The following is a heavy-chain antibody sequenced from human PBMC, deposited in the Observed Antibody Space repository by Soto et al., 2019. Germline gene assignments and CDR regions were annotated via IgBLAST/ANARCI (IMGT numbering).Heavy chain of an antibody. J-gene: IGHJ4*02. CDR2: INAGNGNT. D-gene: IGHD6-6*01. Sequence: QVQLVQSGAEVKKPGASVKVSCKASGYTFTSYAMHWVRQAPGQRLEWMGWINAGNGNTKYSQKFQGRVTITRDTSASTAYMELSSLRSEDTAVYYCARDKWSRIYSSSSGELDYWGQGTLVTVSS. V-gene: IGHV1-3*01. CDR1: GYTFTSYA. CDR3: ARDKWSRIYSSSSGELDY.